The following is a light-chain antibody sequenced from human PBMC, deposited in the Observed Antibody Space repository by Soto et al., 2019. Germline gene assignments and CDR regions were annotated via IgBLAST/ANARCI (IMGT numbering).Light chain of an antibody. CDR3: QTWATGIRV. CDR2: MNSDGSH. Sequence: QSVLTQSPSASASLGASVKLTCTLSSGHSSYNIAWHQQQPERGPRFLMNMNSDGSHTKGDGIPDRFSGSSSGAERYLTISSLQSEDEAVYYCQTWATGIRVFGGGTKLTVL. J-gene: IGLJ3*02. V-gene: IGLV4-69*01. CDR1: SGHSSYN.